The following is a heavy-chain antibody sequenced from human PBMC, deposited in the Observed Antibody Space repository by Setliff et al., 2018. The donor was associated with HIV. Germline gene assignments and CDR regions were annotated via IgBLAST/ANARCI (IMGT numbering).Heavy chain of an antibody. CDR1: GFSFSNYW. V-gene: IGHV3-7*03. CDR2: IKQDGSEI. D-gene: IGHD1-26*01. Sequence: PGESLRLSCAASGFSFSNYWMDWVRQAPGKGLEWVATIKQDGSEIYHVDSVKGRFTISRDNARTSLYLEMSSLRAEDTAVYLCANLWEMGAWGQGTLVTVSS. CDR3: ANLWEMGA. J-gene: IGHJ5*02.